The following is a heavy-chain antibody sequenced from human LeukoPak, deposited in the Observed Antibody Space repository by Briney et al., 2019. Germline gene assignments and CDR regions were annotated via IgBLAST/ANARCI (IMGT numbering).Heavy chain of an antibody. CDR1: GLTLSSYG. CDR3: AKYTSGTSYRGLDQ. J-gene: IGHJ4*02. CDR2: IIGSAVNT. V-gene: IGHV3-23*01. Sequence: GGSLRLSCGASGLTLSSYGMSWVGQAPGKGLEWVSTIIGSAVNTYYADSVKGRFTIPRDDSKNTVYLQMNSLRAEDTAVYSCAKYTSGTSYRGLDQWGQGTLVTVSS. D-gene: IGHD3-10*01.